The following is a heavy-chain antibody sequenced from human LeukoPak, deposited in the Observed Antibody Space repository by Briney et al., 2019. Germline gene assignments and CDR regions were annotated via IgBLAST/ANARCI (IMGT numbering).Heavy chain of an antibody. CDR3: ARRIQRMAPYYFDY. V-gene: IGHV3-74*01. CDR1: GFTFSSYW. Sequence: GGSLRLSCTASGFTFSSYWMHWVRQAPGRGLVWVSRINSDGGSTSYADSVKGRFTISRDNAKNTLYLQMNSLRAEDTAVYYCARRIQRMAPYYFDYWGQGTLVTVSS. J-gene: IGHJ4*02. D-gene: IGHD5-24*01. CDR2: INSDGGST.